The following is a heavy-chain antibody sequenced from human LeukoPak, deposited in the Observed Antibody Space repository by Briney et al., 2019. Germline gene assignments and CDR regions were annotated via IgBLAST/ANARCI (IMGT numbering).Heavy chain of an antibody. J-gene: IGHJ4*02. CDR1: GYTFTSNY. V-gene: IGHV1-46*01. CDR2: IAPSSGTT. CDR3: ARDYCSSTSCSLDY. D-gene: IGHD2-2*01. Sequence: ASVEVSCKASGYTFTSNYMHWVRQAPGQGLEWMGVIAPSSGTTSYAQKFQGRVTMTRDTSTSTLYMELSSLTSEDTAVYYCARDYCSSTSCSLDYWGQGTLVTVSS.